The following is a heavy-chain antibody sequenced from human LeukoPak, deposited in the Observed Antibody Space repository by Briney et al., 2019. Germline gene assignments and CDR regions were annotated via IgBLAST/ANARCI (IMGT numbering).Heavy chain of an antibody. J-gene: IGHJ4*02. CDR2: INPNSGGT. D-gene: IGHD2-21*02. V-gene: IGHV1-2*02. CDR1: GYTFTGYY. CDR3: ARDRHIVVVTAMDY. Sequence: ASVKVSCKASGYTFTGYYMHWVRQAPGQGLEWMGWINPNSGGTNYAQKFQGRVTMTRDTSISTAYMELSRLRSDDTAVYYCARDRHIVVVTAMDYWGQGTLVTVSS.